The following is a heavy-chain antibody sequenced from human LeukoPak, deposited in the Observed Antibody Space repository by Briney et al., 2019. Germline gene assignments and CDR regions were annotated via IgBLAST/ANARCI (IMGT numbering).Heavy chain of an antibody. CDR3: ARGSGNCFDY. D-gene: IGHD3-10*01. CDR1: GFTFSSYS. CDR2: ISSSSSTM. V-gene: IGHV3-48*02. Sequence: GGSLRLSCAASGFTFSSYSMSWVRQAPGKGLEWVSYISSSSSTMYYADSMKGRSTISRDNAKNSLYLQMNNLRDEATAVYYCARGSGNCFDYWGQGALVTVSS. J-gene: IGHJ4*02.